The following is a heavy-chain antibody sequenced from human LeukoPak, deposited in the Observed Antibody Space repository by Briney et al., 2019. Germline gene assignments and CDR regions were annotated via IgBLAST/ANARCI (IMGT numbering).Heavy chain of an antibody. CDR3: ARDHVAGMTFDY. J-gene: IGHJ4*02. V-gene: IGHV1-18*01. CDR2: ISAYNGNT. D-gene: IGHD6-19*01. CDR1: GYTFTSYG. Sequence: ASVKVSCKASGYTFTSYGISWVRQAPGQGLEWMGWISAYNGNTNYAQKLQGRVTMTTDTSTSTAYMERRSLRSDDTADYYCARDHVAGMTFDYWGQGTLVTVSS.